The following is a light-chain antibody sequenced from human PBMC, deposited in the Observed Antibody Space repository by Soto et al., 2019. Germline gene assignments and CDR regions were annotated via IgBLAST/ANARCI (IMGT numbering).Light chain of an antibody. J-gene: IGKJ4*01. CDR3: MQSLQTPLT. CDR1: QNLLHSNGYNY. CDR2: LGS. V-gene: IGKV2-28*01. Sequence: DIVMTQSPLSLPVTPGEPASISCRSSQNLLHSNGYNYLDWYLQKPGQSPQLLIFLGSNRASGVPDRYSGSGSGTAVTLKISRVEAEDVGVYYCMQSLQTPLTFGGGTKV.